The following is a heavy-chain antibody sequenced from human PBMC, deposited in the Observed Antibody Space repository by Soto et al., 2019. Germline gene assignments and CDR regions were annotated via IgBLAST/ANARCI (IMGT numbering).Heavy chain of an antibody. Sequence: QVQLQQWGAGLLKPSETLSLTCAVYGGSFSGYYWSWIHQPPGKGLEWIGEINHSGSTNYNPSLKSRVTISVDTSKNQFSLKLSSVTAADTAVYYCARGLGVVVVAATPFDYWGQGTLVTVSS. V-gene: IGHV4-34*01. CDR2: INHSGST. CDR3: ARGLGVVVVAATPFDY. CDR1: GGSFSGYY. D-gene: IGHD2-15*01. J-gene: IGHJ4*02.